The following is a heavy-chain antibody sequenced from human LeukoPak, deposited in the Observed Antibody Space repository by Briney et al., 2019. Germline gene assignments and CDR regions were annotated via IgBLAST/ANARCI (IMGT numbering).Heavy chain of an antibody. Sequence: SGTLSLTCAVSGGSISSSNWWSWVRQPPGKGLEWIGGIYYSGSTYYNPSLKSRVTISVDTSKKQFSLRLSSVTATDTAVYYCARQAVVGATRWFDPWGQGTLVTVSS. J-gene: IGHJ5*02. CDR3: ARQAVVGATRWFDP. V-gene: IGHV4-4*02. CDR1: GGSISSSNW. CDR2: IYYSGST. D-gene: IGHD1-26*01.